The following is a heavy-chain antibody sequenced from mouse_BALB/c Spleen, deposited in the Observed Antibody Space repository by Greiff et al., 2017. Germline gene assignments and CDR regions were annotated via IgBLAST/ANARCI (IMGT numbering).Heavy chain of an antibody. Sequence: DVQLVESGGGLVKPGGSLKLSCAASGFTFSDYYMYWVRQTPEKRLEWVATISDGGSYTYYPDSVKGRFTISRDNAKNNLYLQMSSLKSEDTAMYYCARGAYYSPAVDYWGQGTSVTVSS. CDR2: ISDGGSYT. J-gene: IGHJ4*01. CDR3: ARGAYYSPAVDY. D-gene: IGHD2-12*01. V-gene: IGHV5-4*02. CDR1: GFTFSDYY.